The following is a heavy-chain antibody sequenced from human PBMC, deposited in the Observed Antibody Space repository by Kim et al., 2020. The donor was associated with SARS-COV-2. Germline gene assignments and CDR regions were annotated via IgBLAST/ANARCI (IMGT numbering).Heavy chain of an antibody. CDR3: AKGIRTAHYNLDV. V-gene: IGHV3-23*01. Sequence: SDSVPGRFTLSRDNSKITLYLQMNSLRAEDTAVYHCAKGIRTAHYNLDVGGQGTTVTVSS. D-gene: IGHD4-4*01. J-gene: IGHJ6*02.